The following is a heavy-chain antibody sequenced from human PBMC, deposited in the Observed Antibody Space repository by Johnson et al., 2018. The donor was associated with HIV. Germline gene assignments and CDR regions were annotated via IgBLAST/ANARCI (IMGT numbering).Heavy chain of an antibody. CDR3: ARSHRTWGSVWDDASDV. CDR1: KFILSSYT. CDR2: VSYDGSNK. Sequence: QVQLVESGGGVVQPGTSLRLSCVGSKFILSSYTMHWVRQAPGKGLEWVSLVSYDGSNKYYADSVKGRFTISRDNSKNTLFLQMNSLRTEDTAVYYCARSHRTWGSVWDDASDVWGQGAMVAVSP. V-gene: IGHV3-30*04. J-gene: IGHJ3*01. D-gene: IGHD3-16*01.